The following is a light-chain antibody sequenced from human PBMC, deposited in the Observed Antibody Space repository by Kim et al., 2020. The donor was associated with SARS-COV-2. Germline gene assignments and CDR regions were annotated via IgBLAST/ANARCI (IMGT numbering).Light chain of an antibody. CDR3: QVWDSSSDHVV. V-gene: IGLV3-21*04. CDR1: NIGSKS. J-gene: IGLJ2*01. CDR2: YDS. Sequence: APGKTARITCGGNNIGSKSVHWYRQKPGQAPVLVIYYDSDRPSGIPERFSGSNSGNTATLTISRVEAGDEADYYCQVWDSSSDHVVFGGGTKLTVL.